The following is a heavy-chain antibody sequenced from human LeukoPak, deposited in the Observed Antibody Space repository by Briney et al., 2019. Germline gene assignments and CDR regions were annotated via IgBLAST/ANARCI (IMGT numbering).Heavy chain of an antibody. D-gene: IGHD1-7*01. CDR2: INPNSGGT. V-gene: IGHV1-2*02. CDR3: ARADNWNYIWFDP. J-gene: IGHJ5*02. Sequence: ASVKVSCKASGYTFTGYYMHWVRQAPGQGLEWMGWINPNSGGTNYAQKFQGRVTMTRDTSISTAYMELSRLRSDDTAVYYCARADNWNYIWFDPWGQGTLVTVSS. CDR1: GYTFTGYY.